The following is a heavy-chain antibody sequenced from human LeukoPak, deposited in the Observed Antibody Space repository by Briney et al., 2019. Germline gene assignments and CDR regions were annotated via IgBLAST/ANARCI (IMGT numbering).Heavy chain of an antibody. J-gene: IGHJ4*02. V-gene: IGHV1-18*01. Sequence: ASVKVSCKASGYTFTSYGISWVRQAPGQGLEWMGWISTYYGNTNYAQKLQGRVTMTTDTFTSTAYMELRSLRSDDTAVYYCAATRRSGYVIFDYWGQGTLVTVSS. CDR3: AATRRSGYVIFDY. CDR1: GYTFTSYG. CDR2: ISTYYGNT. D-gene: IGHD5-12*01.